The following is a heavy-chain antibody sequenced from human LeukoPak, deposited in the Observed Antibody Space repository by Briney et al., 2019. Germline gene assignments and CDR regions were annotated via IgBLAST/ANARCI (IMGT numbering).Heavy chain of an antibody. J-gene: IGHJ4*02. D-gene: IGHD3-16*01. CDR1: GFTVSSSY. CDR3: ARDGFGTGSN. V-gene: IGHV3-53*01. Sequence: GGSLRLSCAASGFTVSSSYMSWVRQAPGKGLEWVSVIYSGGSTYYADSVKGRFIISRDNAKNSLYLQMNTLRADDTAVYYCARDGFGTGSNWGQGTLVTVSS. CDR2: IYSGGST.